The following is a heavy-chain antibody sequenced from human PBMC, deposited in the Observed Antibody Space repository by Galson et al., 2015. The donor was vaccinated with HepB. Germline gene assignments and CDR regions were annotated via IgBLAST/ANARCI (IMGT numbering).Heavy chain of an antibody. D-gene: IGHD2-15*01. CDR3: AREGYRNFDAFDI. CDR2: IKQDGSEK. CDR1: GFTFSSYW. V-gene: IGHV3-7*01. J-gene: IGHJ3*02. Sequence: SLRLSCAASGFTFSSYWMSWVRQAPGKGLERVANIKQDGSEKYYVDSVKGRFTISRDNAKNSLYLQMNSLRAEDTAVYYCAREGYRNFDAFDIWGQGTMVTVSS.